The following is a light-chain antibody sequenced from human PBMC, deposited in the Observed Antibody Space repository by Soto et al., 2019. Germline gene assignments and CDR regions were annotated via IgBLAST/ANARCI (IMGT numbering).Light chain of an antibody. J-gene: IGKJ1*01. Sequence: DIQLTQSPSFLSASVGDRVTITCRASQGISGYLAWYQQKPGKAPKLLIYAASTLQSGVPSRFSGSGSGTELTRTISSLQPEYFVTNYYQHPNTYSWTFGQGTKVEIK. CDR3: QHPNTYSWT. CDR2: AAS. V-gene: IGKV1-9*01. CDR1: QGISGY.